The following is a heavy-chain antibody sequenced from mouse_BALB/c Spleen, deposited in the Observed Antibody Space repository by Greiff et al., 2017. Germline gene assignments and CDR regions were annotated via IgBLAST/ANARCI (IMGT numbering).Heavy chain of an antibody. CDR1: GFTFSSYG. CDR2: ISSGGSYT. Sequence: EVMLVESGGDLVKPGGSLKLSCAASGFTFSSYGMSWVRQTPDKRLEWVATISSGGSYTYYPDSVKGRFTISRDNAKNTLYLQMSSLKSEDTAMYYCAGLKEGFAYWGQGTLVTVSA. CDR3: AGLKEGFAY. J-gene: IGHJ3*01. V-gene: IGHV5-6*01.